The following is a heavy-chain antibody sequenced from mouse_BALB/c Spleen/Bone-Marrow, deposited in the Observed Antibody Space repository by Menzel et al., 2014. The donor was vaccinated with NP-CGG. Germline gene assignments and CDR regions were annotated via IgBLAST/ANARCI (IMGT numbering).Heavy chain of an antibody. CDR2: ISSGGSYT. V-gene: IGHV5-6*01. D-gene: IGHD1-1*01. Sequence: EVQLVESGGDLVKPGGSLKLSCAASGFTFSSYGMSWVRQTPDKRLEWVATISSGGSYTYYPDSVKGRFTISRDNAKNTLYLQMSSLKSEGTAMYYCARPTTAVATGGSFDYWGQGTTLTVSS. J-gene: IGHJ2*01. CDR1: GFTFSSYG. CDR3: ARPTTAVATGGSFDY.